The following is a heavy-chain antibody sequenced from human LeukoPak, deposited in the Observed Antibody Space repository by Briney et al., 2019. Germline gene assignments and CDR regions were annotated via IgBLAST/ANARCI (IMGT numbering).Heavy chain of an antibody. J-gene: IGHJ4*02. CDR3: ARSCRPFDSSSWFLCFDS. D-gene: IGHD6-6*01. CDR1: GFPLRRYA. V-gene: IGHV3-23*01. CDR2: ISGDGGTT. Sequence: GGSLRLSCAASGFPLRRYAMTWVRQAPGKGLEWVSSISGDGGTTYHADSLKGRFTISIDNSKNTVYLEISILAAEDTAVYYCARSCRPFDSSSWFLCFDSWGPGTLVTVSS.